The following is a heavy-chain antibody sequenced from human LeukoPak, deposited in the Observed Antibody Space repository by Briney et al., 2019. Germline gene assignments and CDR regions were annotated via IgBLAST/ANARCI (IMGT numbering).Heavy chain of an antibody. CDR1: GFALSGYS. CDR3: TRDPGYNSSSISF. J-gene: IGHJ4*02. V-gene: IGHV3-21*01. D-gene: IGHD6-6*01. Sequence: GGSLRLSCAASGFALSGYSINWVRQAPGKGLEWVSFIDRSNSDIYYADSVKGRFTISRDNARESVFLQLNRLRAEDTAVYYCTRDPGYNSSSISFWGQGTLVTVSS. CDR2: IDRSNSDI.